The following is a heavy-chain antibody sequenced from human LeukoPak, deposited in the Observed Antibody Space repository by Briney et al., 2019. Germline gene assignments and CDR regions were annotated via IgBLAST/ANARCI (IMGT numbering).Heavy chain of an antibody. CDR1: RGSFSGYY. CDR3: AREGWGYNDGRGSFDY. J-gene: IGHJ4*02. CDR2: IYYSGST. Sequence: SETLSLTCAVYRGSFSGYYWSWIRQPPGKGLEWIGNIYYSGSTFYNPSLKSRVTISVDTSQEQFSLKLSSVTAADTAVYYCAREGWGYNDGRGSFDYWGQGTLVTVSS. V-gene: IGHV4-34*01. D-gene: IGHD3-22*01.